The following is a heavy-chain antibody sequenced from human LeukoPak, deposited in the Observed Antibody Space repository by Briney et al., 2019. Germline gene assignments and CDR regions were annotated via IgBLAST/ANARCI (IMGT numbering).Heavy chain of an antibody. CDR2: ISGSGGST. CDR1: GFTFSSYA. D-gene: IGHD2-2*01. J-gene: IGHJ4*02. Sequence: GGSLRLSCAASGFTFSSYAMSWVRQAPGKGLEWVSAISGSGGSTYYADSVKGRFTTSRDNSKNTLYLQMNSLRAEDTAVYYCAKEVFAEYCSSTSCYSSGFDYWGQGTLVTVSS. V-gene: IGHV3-23*01. CDR3: AKEVFAEYCSSTSCYSSGFDY.